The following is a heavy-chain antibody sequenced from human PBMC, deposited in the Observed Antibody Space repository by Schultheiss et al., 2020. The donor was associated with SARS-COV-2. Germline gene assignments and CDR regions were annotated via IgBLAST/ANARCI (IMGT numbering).Heavy chain of an antibody. J-gene: IGHJ4*02. D-gene: IGHD4-23*01. Sequence: SQTLSLTCTVSGGSISSYYWSWIRQPPGKGLEWIGYIYYSGSTNYNPSLKSRVTISVDTSKNQFSLKLSSVTAADTAVYYCAREVVTPGWSYFDYWGQGTLVTVSS. V-gene: IGHV4-59*01. CDR3: AREVVTPGWSYFDY. CDR2: IYYSGST. CDR1: GGSISSYY.